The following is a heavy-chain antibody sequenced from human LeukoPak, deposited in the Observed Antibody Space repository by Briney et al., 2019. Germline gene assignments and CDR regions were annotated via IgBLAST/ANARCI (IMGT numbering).Heavy chain of an antibody. CDR3: ARGNYYDSSGYLYYFDY. CDR2: IYYSGST. CDR1: GGSISSSSYY. J-gene: IGHJ4*02. Sequence: SETLSLTCTVSGGSISSSSYYWGWIRQPPGKGLEWIGSIYYSGSTYYNPSLKSRVTISVDTSKNQFSLKLSSVTAADTAVYYCARGNYYDSSGYLYYFDYWGQGTLVTVSS. D-gene: IGHD3-22*01. V-gene: IGHV4-39*07.